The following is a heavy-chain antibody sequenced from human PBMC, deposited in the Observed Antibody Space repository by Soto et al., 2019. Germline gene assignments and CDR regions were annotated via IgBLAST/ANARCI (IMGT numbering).Heavy chain of an antibody. D-gene: IGHD2-2*01. CDR3: AGLGGYCSSTSCTHYYYGMDV. V-gene: IGHV5-10-1*01. CDR1: GYSFTSYW. J-gene: IGHJ6*02. CDR2: IDPGDSYT. Sequence: GASLKISCKGSGYSFTSYWISWVRQMPWKVLAWMGRIDPGDSYTNYSPSFQGHVTISADKSTSTAYLQWSSLKASDTAMYYCAGLGGYCSSTSCTHYYYGMDVWGQGTTVTVSS.